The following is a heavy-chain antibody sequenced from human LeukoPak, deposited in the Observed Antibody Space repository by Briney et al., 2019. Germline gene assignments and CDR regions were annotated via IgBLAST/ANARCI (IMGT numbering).Heavy chain of an antibody. CDR3: ARDRVGAVNPDS. J-gene: IGHJ4*02. CDR2: ITPNSGDA. D-gene: IGHD1-26*01. CDR1: GDTFTANY. V-gene: IGHV1-2*06. Sequence: ASVKVSCKASGDTFTANYIHWMRLAPGQGLEWMGRITPNSGDAVYAQNFQGRVTMTTDTSISTAYMELSSLRSDDTAVYYCARDRVGAVNPDSWGQGTLVTVSS.